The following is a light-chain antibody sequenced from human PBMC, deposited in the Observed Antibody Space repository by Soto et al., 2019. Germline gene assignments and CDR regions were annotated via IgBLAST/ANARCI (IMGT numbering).Light chain of an antibody. CDR3: DSYTSNGLYV. CDR2: DVS. Sequence: SALTQPASVSGSPGQSITISCTGTSSDVGGYNFVSWYQHHPGKAPKVMIYDVSNRPSGVSNRFSGSKSGNTASLTISGLQAEDEADYYCDSYTSNGLYVFGTGTKVTVL. J-gene: IGLJ1*01. CDR1: SSDVGGYNF. V-gene: IGLV2-14*03.